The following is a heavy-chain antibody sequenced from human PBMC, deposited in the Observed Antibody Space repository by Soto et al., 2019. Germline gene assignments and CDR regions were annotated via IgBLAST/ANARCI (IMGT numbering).Heavy chain of an antibody. V-gene: IGHV5-51*01. J-gene: IGHJ5*02. CDR3: ARHPFYDFWSGSQGGWFDP. D-gene: IGHD3-3*01. CDR2: IYPGDPDT. Sequence: PGASLKISCKGSGYSFTSYWIGWVRQMPGKGLEWMGIIYPGDPDTRYSPSSQGQVTISADKSISTAYLQWSSLKASDTAMYYCARHPFYDFWSGSQGGWFDPWGQGTLVTVSS. CDR1: GYSFTSYW.